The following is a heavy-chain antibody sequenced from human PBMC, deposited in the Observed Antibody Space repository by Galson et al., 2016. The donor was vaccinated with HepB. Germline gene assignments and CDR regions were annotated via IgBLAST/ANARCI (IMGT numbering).Heavy chain of an antibody. J-gene: IGHJ6*02. CDR1: GASLSLYY. Sequence: ETLSLTCTVSGASLSLYYWSWIRQPPGKGLEWIGFVRYTGSTDYNPSLKSRATISLDTSKSQFSLKLSSVTASDTAVYYGAKNKKIEGYFYYYGLDVWGQGTTVTVSS. CDR3: AKNKKIEGYFYYYGLDV. V-gene: IGHV4-59*01. CDR2: VRYTGST. D-gene: IGHD3-22*01.